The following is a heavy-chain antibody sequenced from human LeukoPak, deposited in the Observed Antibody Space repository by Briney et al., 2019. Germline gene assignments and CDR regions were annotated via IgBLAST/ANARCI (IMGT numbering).Heavy chain of an antibody. Sequence: NPSETLSLTCTVSGGSISSYYWSWIRQPPGKGLEWIGYIYYCGSTNYNPSLKSRVTISVDTSKNQFSLKLSSVTAADTAVYYCARESIAAAGTNGFDPWGQGTLVTVSS. CDR1: GGSISSYY. J-gene: IGHJ5*02. V-gene: IGHV4-59*01. CDR2: IYYCGST. CDR3: ARESIAAAGTNGFDP. D-gene: IGHD6-13*01.